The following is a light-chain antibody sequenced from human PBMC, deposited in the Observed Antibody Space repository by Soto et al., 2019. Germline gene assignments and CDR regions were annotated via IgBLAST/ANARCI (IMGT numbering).Light chain of an antibody. Sequence: IQMTQSPSSLSASVGDSVTVTCRASQSINIYWNWYQQKPGKAPTLIIYGASSLQSGVPSRFTGGGSRTDFTLTISSLQPKDFATYYCQQSYRIPYTFGQGTKLEIK. J-gene: IGKJ2*01. CDR3: QQSYRIPYT. CDR1: QSINIY. V-gene: IGKV1-39*01. CDR2: GAS.